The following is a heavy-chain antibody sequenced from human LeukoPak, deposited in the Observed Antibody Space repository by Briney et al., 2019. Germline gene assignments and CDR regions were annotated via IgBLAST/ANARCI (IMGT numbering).Heavy chain of an antibody. D-gene: IGHD4-17*01. CDR3: ARQKTNGDFHFDY. CDR2: IYYSGGT. J-gene: IGHJ4*02. Sequence: SETLSLTCTVSGGSISSYYWSWIRQPPGKGLEWIGYIYYSGGTNYNPSLKSRVTISVDTSKNQFSLKLSSVTAADTAVYYCARQKTNGDFHFDYWGQGTLVTVSS. CDR1: GGSISSYY. V-gene: IGHV4-59*08.